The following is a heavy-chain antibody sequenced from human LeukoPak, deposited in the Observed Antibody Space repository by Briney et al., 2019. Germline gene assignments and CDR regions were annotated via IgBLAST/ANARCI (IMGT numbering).Heavy chain of an antibody. CDR2: IYWDDDK. D-gene: IGHD3-16*02. CDR1: GFSLSTSGVG. CDR3: AHRQGGCDYVWGSYRPVYYFDY. V-gene: IGHV2-5*02. Sequence: SGPTLVNPTQTLTLTCTFSGFSLSTSGVGVGWIRQPPGKALEWLALIYWDDDKRYSPSLKSRLTITKDTSKNQVVLTMTNMDPVDTATYYCAHRQGGCDYVWGSYRPVYYFDYWGQGTLVTVSS. J-gene: IGHJ4*02.